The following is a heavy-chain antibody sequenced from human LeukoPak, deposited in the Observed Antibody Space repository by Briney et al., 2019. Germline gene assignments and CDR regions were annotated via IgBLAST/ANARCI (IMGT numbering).Heavy chain of an antibody. CDR2: IGIDSGNT. V-gene: IGHV3-48*01. D-gene: IGHD1-1*01. J-gene: IGHJ4*02. CDR1: GFPFIEYS. Sequence: PEGSLRLSCTASGFPFIEYSMNWVRQVPGKGLEWISYIGIDSGNTKYADSVRGRFTISADKAKNSLYLQMSSLRVEDTAVYYCARDHNYAFDNWGQGTLVSVAS. CDR3: ARDHNYAFDN.